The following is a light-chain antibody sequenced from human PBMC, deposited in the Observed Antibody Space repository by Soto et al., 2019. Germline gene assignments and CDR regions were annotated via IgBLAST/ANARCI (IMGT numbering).Light chain of an antibody. CDR1: SGSVSPTSY. J-gene: IGLJ1*01. CDR2: STN. Sequence: QTVVTQEPSFSVSPGGTVTLTCGLSSGSVSPTSYPSWYQQTPGQAPRTLIYSTNGRSSGVPDRFSGSILGNKAVLTITGAQADDESDYSCVLYMGSGIYVFGTGTKLTVL. CDR3: VLYMGSGIYV. V-gene: IGLV8-61*01.